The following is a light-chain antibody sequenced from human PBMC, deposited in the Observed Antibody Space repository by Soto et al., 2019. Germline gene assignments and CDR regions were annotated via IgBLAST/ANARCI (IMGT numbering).Light chain of an antibody. CDR3: AAWDDSLNGAV. CDR1: ASNIGTNT. V-gene: IGLV1-44*01. J-gene: IGLJ3*02. Sequence: QSVLTQPPSASGTPGQRVTSSCSGSASNIGTNTVNWYQQLPGTAPKLLIYSNNQRPSGVPDRFSGSKSGTSASLAISGLQSEDESDYYCAAWDDSLNGAVFGGGTKLTVL. CDR2: SNN.